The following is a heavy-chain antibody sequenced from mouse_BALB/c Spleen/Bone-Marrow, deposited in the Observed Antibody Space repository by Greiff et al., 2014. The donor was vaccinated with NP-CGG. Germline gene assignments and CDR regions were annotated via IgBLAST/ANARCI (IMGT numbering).Heavy chain of an antibody. D-gene: IGHD1-1*01. CDR3: TRKLPAMDY. V-gene: IGHV1-5*01. J-gene: IGHJ4*01. CDR1: GYSFTTFW. Sequence: EVQLQQSGTVLARPGASVKMSCKASGYSFTTFWMHWVKQRPGQGLKWIGAIYPGNNDTSYNQKFKGKAKLTAVTSASTAYMELSSLTNEDSAVYYCTRKLPAMDYWGQGTSLTVSS. CDR2: IYPGNNDT.